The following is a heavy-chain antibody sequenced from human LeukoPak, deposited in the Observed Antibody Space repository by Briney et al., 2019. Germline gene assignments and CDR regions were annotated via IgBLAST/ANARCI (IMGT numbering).Heavy chain of an antibody. CDR3: AKGSSRYYYDSSGYSYFDY. Sequence: GGSLRLSCAASGFTFSSYGMHWVRQAPGKGLEWVAVISYDGSNKYYADSVKGRFTISRDNSKNTLYLQMNSLRAEDTAVYYCAKGSSRYYYDSSGYSYFDYWGQGTLVTVSS. CDR1: GFTFSSYG. D-gene: IGHD3-22*01. V-gene: IGHV3-30*18. J-gene: IGHJ4*02. CDR2: ISYDGSNK.